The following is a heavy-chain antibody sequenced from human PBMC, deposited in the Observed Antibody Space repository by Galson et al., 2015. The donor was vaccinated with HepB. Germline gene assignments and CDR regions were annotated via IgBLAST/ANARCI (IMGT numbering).Heavy chain of an antibody. Sequence: SLRLSCAASGFTFSSYWMSWVRQAPGKGLEWVANINQDGSGKYYVDSVKGRFTISRDNAKNSLYLQMNSLRAEDTAVYYCARPLAYDSSGYYNYWGQGTLVTVSP. CDR3: ARPLAYDSSGYYNY. CDR1: GFTFSSYW. D-gene: IGHD3-22*01. J-gene: IGHJ4*02. CDR2: INQDGSGK. V-gene: IGHV3-7*03.